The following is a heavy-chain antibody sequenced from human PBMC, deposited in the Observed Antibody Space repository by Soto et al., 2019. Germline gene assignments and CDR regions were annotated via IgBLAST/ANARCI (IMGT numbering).Heavy chain of an antibody. V-gene: IGHV4-4*07. CDR2: VYSSGGT. CDR1: GGSMSSYY. Sequence: QVHLQQSGPGLVKPSETLSLTCTVSGGSMSSYYWTWIRQPAAKGLEWIARVYSSGGTPYNPSLRSRGSISIDTSNNQSSLGLRFVTHADTPVHFCGRGKRLPNWSDPWGQAALFTVAS. CDR3: GRGKRLPNWSDP. J-gene: IGHJ5*02.